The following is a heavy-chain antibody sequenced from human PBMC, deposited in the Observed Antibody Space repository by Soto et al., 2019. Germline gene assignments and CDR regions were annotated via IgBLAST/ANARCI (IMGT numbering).Heavy chain of an antibody. D-gene: IGHD3-16*01. CDR1: GGSISYYY. CDR3: AKARVMNNWFDP. V-gene: IGHV4-59*01. Sequence: PSETLSLTCTVSGGSISYYYWSWIRHFPGKGLEWIGYIYYSGSTNYNPSFKSRVNISVDTSKNQFSLKLSSVTAADTAVYYCAKARVMNNWFDPWGKGTLVTVAS. CDR2: IYYSGST. J-gene: IGHJ5*02.